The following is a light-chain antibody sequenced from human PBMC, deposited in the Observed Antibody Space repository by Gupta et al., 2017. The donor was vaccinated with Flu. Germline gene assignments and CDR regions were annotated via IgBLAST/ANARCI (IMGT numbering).Light chain of an antibody. Sequence: GDKMCDKYVSWQQQRPAPFLVLVTYEDTTRPIGVPVRFSGSNTGNTATLTISGTEDMDEADYYCQTCDSSTQVFFGGGTKLTVL. CDR1: KMCDKY. J-gene: IGLJ2*01. CDR2: EDT. CDR3: QTCDSSTQVF. V-gene: IGLV3-1*01.